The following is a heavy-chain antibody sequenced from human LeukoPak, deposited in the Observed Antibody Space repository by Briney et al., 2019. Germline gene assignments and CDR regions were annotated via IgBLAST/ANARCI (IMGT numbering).Heavy chain of an antibody. CDR1: GYTFTSYD. Sequence: AAVKVSCKASGYTFTSYDINWVRQATGQGLEWMGWMNPNSGNTGYAQKFQGRVTITRNTSISTAYMELSSLRSEDTAMYYCARMYYYDSSGANWFDPWGQGTLVTVSS. V-gene: IGHV1-8*03. J-gene: IGHJ5*02. CDR2: MNPNSGNT. D-gene: IGHD3-22*01. CDR3: ARMYYYDSSGANWFDP.